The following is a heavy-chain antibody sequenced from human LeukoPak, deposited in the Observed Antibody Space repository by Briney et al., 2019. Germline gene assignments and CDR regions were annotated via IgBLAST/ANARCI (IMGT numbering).Heavy chain of an antibody. J-gene: IGHJ4*02. CDR2: INHSGGT. D-gene: IGHD2-21*02. CDR1: GGSFSGYY. V-gene: IGHV4-34*01. CDR3: APRVTAMNY. Sequence: PSETLSLTCAVYGGSFSGYYWSWIRQPPGKGLEWIGEINHSGGTNYNPSLKSRVTISVDTSKNQFSLKLSSVTAADTAVYYCAPRVTAMNYWGQGTLVTVSS.